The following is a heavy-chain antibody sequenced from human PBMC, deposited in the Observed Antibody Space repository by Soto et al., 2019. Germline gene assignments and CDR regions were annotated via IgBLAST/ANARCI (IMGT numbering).Heavy chain of an antibody. CDR3: ARYRDAFDI. CDR1: GYTFTSYG. V-gene: IGHV1-2*04. J-gene: IGHJ3*02. D-gene: IGHD1-26*01. CDR2: INPNSGGT. Sequence: ASVKVSCKASGYTFTSYGISWVRQAPGQGLEWMGWINPNSGGTNYAQKFQGWVTMTRDTSISTAYMELSRLRSDDTAVYYCARYRDAFDIWGQGTMVTVSS.